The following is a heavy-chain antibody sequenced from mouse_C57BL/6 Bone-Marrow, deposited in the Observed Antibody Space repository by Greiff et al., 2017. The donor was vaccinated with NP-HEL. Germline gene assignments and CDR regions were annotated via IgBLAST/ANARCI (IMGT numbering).Heavy chain of an antibody. Sequence: QVQLQQSGAELVRPGASVTLSCKASGYTFTDYEMHWVKQTPVHGLEWIGAIDPETGGTAYNQKFKGKAILTADKSSSTAYMELRSLTSEDSAVYYCTRALLIGGFAYWGQGTLVTVSA. J-gene: IGHJ3*01. V-gene: IGHV1-15*01. D-gene: IGHD3-1*01. CDR2: IDPETGGT. CDR3: TRALLIGGFAY. CDR1: GYTFTDYE.